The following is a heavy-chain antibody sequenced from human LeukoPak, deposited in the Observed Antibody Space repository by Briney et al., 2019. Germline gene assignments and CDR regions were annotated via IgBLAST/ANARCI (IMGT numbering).Heavy chain of an antibody. Sequence: ASVKVSCKASGYTFTSYDTNWVRQAPGQGLEWMGRINPNSGGTNYAQKFQGRVTMTRDTSISTAYMELSRLRSDDTAVYYCARVFRVPYDAFDIWGQGTMVTVSS. CDR1: GYTFTSYD. D-gene: IGHD3-10*01. V-gene: IGHV1-2*06. CDR3: ARVFRVPYDAFDI. J-gene: IGHJ3*02. CDR2: INPNSGGT.